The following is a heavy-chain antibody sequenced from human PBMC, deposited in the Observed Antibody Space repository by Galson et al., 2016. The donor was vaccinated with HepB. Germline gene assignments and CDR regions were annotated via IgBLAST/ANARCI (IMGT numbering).Heavy chain of an antibody. J-gene: IGHJ4*02. V-gene: IGHV4-59*01. CDR1: GGSLGGYY. CDR2: IYFSATT. D-gene: IGHD5-24*01. Sequence: ETLSLTCTVSGGSLGGYYWTWIRQPPGKGLEWIGHIYFSATTYKNPSLQSRVTMSVNTSKNQFSLKLNSVTAADSAVYYCARGHVPSKRFSDDSRFDRWGQGTLVTVSS. CDR3: ARGHVPSKRFSDDSRFDR.